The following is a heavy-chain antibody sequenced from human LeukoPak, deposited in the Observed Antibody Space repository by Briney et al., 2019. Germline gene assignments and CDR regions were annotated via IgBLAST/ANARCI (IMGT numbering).Heavy chain of an antibody. CDR2: IYYSGST. Sequence: SETLSLTCTVSGGSISSSSYYWGWIRQPPGKGLEWIGSIYYSGSTYYNPSLKSRVTISVDTSKNQFSLKLSSVTAADTAVYYCARHVGFITMVRGVIINNWFDPWGQGTLVTVSS. V-gene: IGHV4-39*01. CDR1: GGSISSSSYY. CDR3: ARHVGFITMVRGVIINNWFDP. D-gene: IGHD3-10*01. J-gene: IGHJ5*02.